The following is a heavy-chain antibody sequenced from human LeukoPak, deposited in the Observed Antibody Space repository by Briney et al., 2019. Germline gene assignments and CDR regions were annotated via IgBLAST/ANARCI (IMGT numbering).Heavy chain of an antibody. Sequence: GGSLRLSCAASGFTFSSYAMSWVRQAPGKGLEWVSAISGSGGSTYYADSVKGRFTISRDNAKNSLYLQMNSLRAEDTAVYYCAGVVAATPGDYWGQGTLVTVSS. CDR1: GFTFSSYA. CDR3: AGVVAATPGDY. CDR2: ISGSGGST. V-gene: IGHV3-23*01. D-gene: IGHD2-15*01. J-gene: IGHJ4*02.